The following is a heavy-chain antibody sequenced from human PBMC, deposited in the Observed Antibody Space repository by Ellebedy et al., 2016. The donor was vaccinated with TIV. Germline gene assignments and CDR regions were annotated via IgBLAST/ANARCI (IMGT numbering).Heavy chain of an antibody. CDR3: ALTYYYYGMDV. CDR2: ISSGSTYI. J-gene: IGHJ6*02. V-gene: IGHV3-21*01. Sequence: GGSLRLSXAASGFTFSSQAMNWVRQAPGKGLDWVSSISSGSTYIYYADSVKGRFTISRDNSKNTLYLQMNSLRAEDTAVYYCALTYYYYGMDVWGQGTTVTVSS. CDR1: GFTFSSQA.